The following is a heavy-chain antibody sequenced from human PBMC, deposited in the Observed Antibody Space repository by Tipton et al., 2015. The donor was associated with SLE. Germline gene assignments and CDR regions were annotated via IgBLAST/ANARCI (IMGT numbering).Heavy chain of an antibody. CDR1: GDSLSSNNYY. Sequence: TLSLTCSVSGDSLSSNNYYWGWIRQSPAQGLEWIGTIHYAGGTYYNPSLRSRLTISVDTSENHFSLNLSSVTAADTAMYYCVRERKYVVRFRELVAPDLWGQGTAITVSS. CDR3: VRERKYVVRFRELVAPDL. V-gene: IGHV4-39*02. D-gene: IGHD1-26*01. J-gene: IGHJ3*01. CDR2: IHYAGGT.